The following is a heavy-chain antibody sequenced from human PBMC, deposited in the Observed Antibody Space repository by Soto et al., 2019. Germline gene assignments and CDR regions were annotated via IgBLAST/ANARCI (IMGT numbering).Heavy chain of an antibody. Sequence: QITLKESGPTRVKPTQTLALTCTFSGFSLTTSGVGVSWIRKTPGEALEWLAVIYWDDDKRYNPSLKSRLTITKDTSKNLVVLTMAYMDPMDTATYFCAHRGYMYGNWDHGYFDYWGQGTLVTVSS. CDR1: GFSLTTSGVG. J-gene: IGHJ4*02. CDR2: IYWDDDK. D-gene: IGHD5-18*01. V-gene: IGHV2-5*02. CDR3: AHRGYMYGNWDHGYFDY.